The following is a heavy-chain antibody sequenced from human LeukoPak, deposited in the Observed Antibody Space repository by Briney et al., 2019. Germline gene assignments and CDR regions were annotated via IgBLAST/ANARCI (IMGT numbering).Heavy chain of an antibody. CDR1: GGSFSGYY. V-gene: IGHV4-34*01. J-gene: IGHJ4*02. CDR2: INHSGST. CDR3: ARGAKIRGYSYGLWGFCDY. Sequence: SETLSLACAVYGGSFSGYYWSWIRQPPGKGLEWIGEINHSGSTNYNPTLKSRVTISVDTSKNQFSLKLSSVTAADTAVYYCARGAKIRGYSYGLWGFCDYWGQGTLVTVSS. D-gene: IGHD5-18*01.